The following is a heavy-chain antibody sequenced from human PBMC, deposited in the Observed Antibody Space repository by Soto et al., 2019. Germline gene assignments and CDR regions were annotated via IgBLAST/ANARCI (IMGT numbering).Heavy chain of an antibody. CDR1: GFTFSSYA. CDR3: ANGNWLDPLDY. Sequence: GGSLRLSCAASGFTFSSYAMSWVRQAPGKGLEWVSAISGSGGSTDYADSVKDRFTISRDNSKNTLYLQMNSLRADDTAVYYCANGNWLDPLDYWGQGTLVTVSS. V-gene: IGHV3-23*01. D-gene: IGHD6-19*01. J-gene: IGHJ4*02. CDR2: ISGSGGST.